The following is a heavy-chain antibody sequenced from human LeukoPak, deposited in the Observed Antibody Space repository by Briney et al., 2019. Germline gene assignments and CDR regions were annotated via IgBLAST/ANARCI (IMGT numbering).Heavy chain of an antibody. CDR2: IYYSGST. V-gene: IGHV4-39*02. CDR3: AKDFSLGLVGATLYFDY. J-gene: IGHJ4*02. CDR1: GGSISSSSYY. Sequence: SETLSLTCTVSGGSISSSSYYWGWIRQPPGKGLEWIGSIYYSGSTYYNPSLKSRVTISVDTSKNQFSLKLSSVTAADTAVYYCAKDFSLGLVGATLYFDYWGQGTLVTVSS. D-gene: IGHD1-26*01.